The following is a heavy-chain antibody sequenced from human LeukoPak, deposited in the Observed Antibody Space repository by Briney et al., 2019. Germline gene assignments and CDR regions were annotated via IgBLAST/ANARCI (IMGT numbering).Heavy chain of an antibody. J-gene: IGHJ3*02. CDR1: GGSMSRYY. CDR3: ARRAYGVEGSAFGI. CDR2: IYYSGST. V-gene: IGHV4-59*08. Sequence: SETLSRTCTVSGGSMSRYYWSWMRQTPGKGLEYIGYIYYSGSTNYNPSLKSRVIISVHTSNNQFSLKLSSVTAADTAVYYCARRAYGVEGSAFGIWGQGTMVTVSS. D-gene: IGHD3-10*01.